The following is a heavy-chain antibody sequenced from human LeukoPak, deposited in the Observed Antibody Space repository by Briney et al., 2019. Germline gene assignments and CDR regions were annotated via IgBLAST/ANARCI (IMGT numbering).Heavy chain of an antibody. CDR2: IYGSGNT. CDR3: ARDRGLHGEVLFDP. J-gene: IGHJ5*02. CDR1: GGSISIYY. D-gene: IGHD3-10*01. Sequence: SETLSLTCTVSGGSISIYYLSWIRQPAGKGLEWIGRIYGSGNTNYNPALKSRVTMSVDTSKNQFSLKVRSVTAADTAVYYCARDRGLHGEVLFDPWGQGTLVTVSS. V-gene: IGHV4-4*07.